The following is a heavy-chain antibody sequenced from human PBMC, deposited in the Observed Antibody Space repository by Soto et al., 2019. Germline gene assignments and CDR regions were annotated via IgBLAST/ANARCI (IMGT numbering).Heavy chain of an antibody. Sequence: SGGSLRLSCAASGFTFSSYGMHWVRQAPGKGLEWVAVIWYDGSNKYYADSVKGRFTISRDNSKNTLYLQMNSLRAEDTAVYYCARDHYGDYYFDYWGQGTLVTVSS. V-gene: IGHV3-33*01. J-gene: IGHJ4*02. CDR2: IWYDGSNK. CDR3: ARDHYGDYYFDY. D-gene: IGHD4-17*01. CDR1: GFTFSSYG.